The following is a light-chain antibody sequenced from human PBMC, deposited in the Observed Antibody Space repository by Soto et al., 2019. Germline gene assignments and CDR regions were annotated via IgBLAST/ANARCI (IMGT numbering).Light chain of an antibody. CDR1: QSVTSNY. CDR2: GAS. CDR3: QQYGSSPGT. Sequence: EIVLTQSPGTLSSSPGERVTLSCRASQSVTSNYLAWYQQKPGQSPRLLIFGASIRDTGLPDRFSGGGYGRDFTLTISRLEPEDSGVYYCQQYGSSPGTFGQATKVDI. V-gene: IGKV3-20*01. J-gene: IGKJ1*01.